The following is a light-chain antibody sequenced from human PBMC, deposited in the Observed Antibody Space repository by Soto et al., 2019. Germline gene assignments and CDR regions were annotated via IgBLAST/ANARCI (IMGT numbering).Light chain of an antibody. CDR3: QSYDASLRGVI. CDR2: GNN. Sequence: QSVLTQPPSVSGAPGQTVTISCTGSTSNIGSGLHVHWYQRLPGTAPTLLIYGNNNRPSGVPDRFSGPKSDTSASLIITGLKAEDEGYYYCQSYDASLRGVIFGGGTQLTVL. J-gene: IGLJ7*01. CDR1: TSNIGSGLH. V-gene: IGLV1-40*01.